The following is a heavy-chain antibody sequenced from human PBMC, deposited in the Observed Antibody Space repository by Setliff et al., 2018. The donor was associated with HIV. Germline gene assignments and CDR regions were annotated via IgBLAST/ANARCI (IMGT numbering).Heavy chain of an antibody. J-gene: IGHJ1*01. CDR2: IYTSGST. V-gene: IGHV4-61*02. CDR1: GGSISSGSYY. D-gene: IGHD3-22*01. CDR3: ACSKYYYDSSGYYLEQAMAQYFQH. Sequence: PSETLFLTCTVSGGSISSGSYYWSWIRQPAGKGLEWIGRIYTSGSTNYNPSLKSRVTISVDTSKNQFSLKLSSVTAADTAVYYCACSKYYYDSSGYYLEQAMAQYFQHWGQGTLVTVSS.